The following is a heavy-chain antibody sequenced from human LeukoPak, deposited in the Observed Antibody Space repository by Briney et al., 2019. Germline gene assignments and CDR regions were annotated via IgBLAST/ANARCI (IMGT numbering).Heavy chain of an antibody. Sequence: GGSLRLSCAASRFTFSSYGMLWGRHAPGKGLEWVAVISYDGRNKSYADSVKGRFTVYRENSKNTPYLQMNSLRAEDTAVYYCAKSQDYYDSSGYYPPPSPDYWGQGTLVTVSS. CDR3: AKSQDYYDSSGYYPPPSPDY. J-gene: IGHJ4*02. CDR2: ISYDGRNK. CDR1: RFTFSSYG. D-gene: IGHD3-22*01. V-gene: IGHV3-30*18.